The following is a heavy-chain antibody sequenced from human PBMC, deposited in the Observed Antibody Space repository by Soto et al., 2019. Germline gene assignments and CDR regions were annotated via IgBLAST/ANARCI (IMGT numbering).Heavy chain of an antibody. CDR2: IYYSGST. J-gene: IGHJ5*02. D-gene: IGHD6-13*01. Sequence: SETLSLTCTVSGGSISSYYWSWIRQPPGKGLEWIGYIYYSGSTNYNPSLKSRVTISVDTSKNQFSLKLSSVTAADTAVYYCARVGLAAVRGNWFAPWGQGTLVTVSS. CDR3: ARVGLAAVRGNWFAP. V-gene: IGHV4-59*01. CDR1: GGSISSYY.